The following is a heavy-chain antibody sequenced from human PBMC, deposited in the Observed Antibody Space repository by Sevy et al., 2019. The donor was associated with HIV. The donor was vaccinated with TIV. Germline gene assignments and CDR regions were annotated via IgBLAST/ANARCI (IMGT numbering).Heavy chain of an antibody. CDR2: IKQDGSEK. CDR3: ARVGSRSSSWNI. J-gene: IGHJ3*02. Sequence: GESLKISCAASGFTFSSYWMSWVRQAPGKGLEWVANIKQDGSEKYYVDSVKGRFTISRDNAKNSLYLQMNSLRAEDTAVYYCARVGSRSSSWNIWGQGTMVTVSS. D-gene: IGHD6-6*01. V-gene: IGHV3-7*01. CDR1: GFTFSSYW.